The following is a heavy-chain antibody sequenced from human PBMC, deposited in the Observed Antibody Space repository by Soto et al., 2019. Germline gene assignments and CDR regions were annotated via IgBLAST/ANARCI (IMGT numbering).Heavy chain of an antibody. CDR2: INPNSGGT. V-gene: IGHV1-2*04. CDR1: GYTFTGYY. D-gene: IGHD1-1*01. J-gene: IGHJ4*02. CDR3: ARGRWTQRTGDYYLEH. Sequence: GASVKVSCKASGYTFTGYYMHWVRQAPGQGLEWMGWINPNSGGTNYAQKFQGWVTMTRDTSISTAYMELSRLRSDDTAVYYCARGRWTQRTGDYYLEHWGQGTQVTVSS.